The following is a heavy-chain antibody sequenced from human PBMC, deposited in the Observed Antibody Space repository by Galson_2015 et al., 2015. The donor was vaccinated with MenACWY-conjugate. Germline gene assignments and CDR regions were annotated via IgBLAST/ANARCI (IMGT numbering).Heavy chain of an antibody. D-gene: IGHD6-19*01. CDR1: GFTFDDKD. Sequence: SLRLSCAGSGFTFDDKDMHWVRQAPGKGLEWVSGISWDSGSIDYADSVKGRFTISRDNAKNSLYLQISSLGAEDTALYYCAKSAEYSSGWYAIEYWGQGALVTVSS. V-gene: IGHV3-9*01. J-gene: IGHJ4*02. CDR2: ISWDSGSI. CDR3: AKSAEYSSGWYAIEY.